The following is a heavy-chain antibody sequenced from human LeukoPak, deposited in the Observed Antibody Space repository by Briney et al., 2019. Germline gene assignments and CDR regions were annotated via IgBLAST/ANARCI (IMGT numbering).Heavy chain of an antibody. V-gene: IGHV4-59*01. Sequence: KPSATLSLTCTVSGGSISSYYWSWIRQPPGKGLEWIGYIYYSGSTNYNPSLKSRVTISVDTSKNQFSLKLSSVTAADTAVYYCARDRGLGITGTKNWFDPWGQGTLVTVSS. CDR3: ARDRGLGITGTKNWFDP. CDR1: GGSISSYY. CDR2: IYYSGST. J-gene: IGHJ5*02. D-gene: IGHD1-20*01.